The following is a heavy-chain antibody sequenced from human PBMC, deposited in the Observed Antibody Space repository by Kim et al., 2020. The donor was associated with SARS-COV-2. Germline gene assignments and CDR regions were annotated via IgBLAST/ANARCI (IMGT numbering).Heavy chain of an antibody. V-gene: IGHV1-69*13. CDR3: ARDGIPGIVEAKRMHYYYYGMDV. Sequence: SVKVSCKASGGTFSSYAISWVRQAPGQGLEWMGGIIPIFGTANYAQKFQGRVTITADESTSTAYMELSSLRSEDTAVYYCARDGIPGIVEAKRMHYYYYGMDVWGQGTTVTVSS. CDR2: IIPIFGTA. CDR1: GGTFSSYA. D-gene: IGHD1-26*01. J-gene: IGHJ6*02.